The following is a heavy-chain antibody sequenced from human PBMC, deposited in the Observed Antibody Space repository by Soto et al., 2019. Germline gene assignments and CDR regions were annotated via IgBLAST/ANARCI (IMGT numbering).Heavy chain of an antibody. J-gene: IGHJ5*02. CDR1: GGSFSGYY. CDR2: INHSGST. Sequence: SETLSLTCAVYGGSFSGYYWSWIRQPPGKGLEWIGEINHSGSTNYNPSLKSRVTISVDTSKNQFSLKLSSVTAADTAVYYCARSRYCSGGSCYPSRNWFDPWGQGTLVTV. CDR3: ARSRYCSGGSCYPSRNWFDP. D-gene: IGHD2-15*01. V-gene: IGHV4-34*01.